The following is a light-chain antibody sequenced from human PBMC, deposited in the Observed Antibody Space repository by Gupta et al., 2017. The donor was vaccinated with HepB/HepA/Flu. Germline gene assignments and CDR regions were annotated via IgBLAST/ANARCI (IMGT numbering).Light chain of an antibody. J-gene: IGKJ4*01. Sequence: EIVLTQSPATLSVSPGDLATLSCRASQSVTSNLAWYQQKPGQAPRLLIYGASTRASGVPSRFSGSGSGAEFTLTISSRQSEDFAIYYCQQEDNRPIPFGRGTMVDI. CDR3: QQEDNRPIP. CDR1: QSVTSN. V-gene: IGKV3D-15*01. CDR2: GAS.